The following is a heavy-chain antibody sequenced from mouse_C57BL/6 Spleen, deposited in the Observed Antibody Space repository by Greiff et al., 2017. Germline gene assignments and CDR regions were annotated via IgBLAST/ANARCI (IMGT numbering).Heavy chain of an antibody. CDR1: GYAFSSYW. J-gene: IGHJ4*01. CDR3: ARLRRENYAMDY. V-gene: IGHV1-80*01. CDR2: IYPGDGDT. D-gene: IGHD2-12*01. Sequence: LVEPGASVKISCKASGYAFSSYWMNWVKQRPGKGLEWIGQIYPGDGDTNYNGKFKGKATLTADKSSSTAYVQLSSLTSEDSAVYFCARLRRENYAMDYWGQGTSVTVSS.